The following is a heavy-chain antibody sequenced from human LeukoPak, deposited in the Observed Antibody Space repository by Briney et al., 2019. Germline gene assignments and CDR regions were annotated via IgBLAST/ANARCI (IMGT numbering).Heavy chain of an antibody. CDR1: GFTFSSYA. CDR2: ISYDGSNK. CDR3: ARDIAVARGYYYYGMDV. D-gene: IGHD6-19*01. Sequence: GRSLRLSCAASGFTFSSYAMHWVRQAPGKGLEWVAGISYDGSNKYYADSVKGRFTISRDNSKNTLYLQMNSLRAEDTAVYYCARDIAVARGYYYYGMDVWGKGTTVTVSS. V-gene: IGHV3-30*04. J-gene: IGHJ6*04.